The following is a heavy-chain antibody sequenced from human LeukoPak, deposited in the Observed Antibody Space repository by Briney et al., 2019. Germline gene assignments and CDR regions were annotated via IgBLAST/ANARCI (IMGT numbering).Heavy chain of an antibody. Sequence: GGSLRLSCAASGFTFNNYAMNWVRQAPGKGLEWVSVISGSGGTTYYADSVKGRFTISRDNSKNTLYLQMNSLRAEDTAVYYCAKVGYYDSSGYYYYFDYWGQGTLVTVSS. J-gene: IGHJ4*02. CDR1: GFTFNNYA. V-gene: IGHV3-23*01. D-gene: IGHD3-22*01. CDR3: AKVGYYDSSGYYYYFDY. CDR2: ISGSGGTT.